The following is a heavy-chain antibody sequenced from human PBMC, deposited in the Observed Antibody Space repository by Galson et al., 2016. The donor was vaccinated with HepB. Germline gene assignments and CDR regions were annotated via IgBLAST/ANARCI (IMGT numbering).Heavy chain of an antibody. V-gene: IGHV3-74*01. D-gene: IGHD5-18*01. CDR1: GFTFSRHW. J-gene: IGHJ4*02. Sequence: SLRLSCAASGFTFSRHWMHWARQALGKGLVWVSRIKGDGRHTVYADSVQGRFSISRDNAKNTLYLQMNSLRAEDTAVYYCARDNDGYSFEFWGQGTLVTVSS. CDR2: IKGDGRHT. CDR3: ARDNDGYSFEF.